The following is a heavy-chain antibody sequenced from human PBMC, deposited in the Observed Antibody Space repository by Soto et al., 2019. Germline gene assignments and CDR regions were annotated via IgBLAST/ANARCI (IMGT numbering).Heavy chain of an antibody. CDR1: GFTFSKFD. Sequence: GGSLRLSCEASGFTFSKFDMHWVRQPTGKGLEWVSTIGISGDTYYAVSVKGRFTISRDNAKNSLSLQMNSLRAGDTALYFCARGQEVGAHFFDSWGQGTQVTVS. CDR2: IGISGDT. CDR3: ARGQEVGAHFFDS. V-gene: IGHV3-13*04. J-gene: IGHJ4*02. D-gene: IGHD2-15*01.